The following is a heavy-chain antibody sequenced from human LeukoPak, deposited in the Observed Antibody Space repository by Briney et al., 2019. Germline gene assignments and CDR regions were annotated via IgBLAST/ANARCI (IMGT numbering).Heavy chain of an antibody. Sequence: PSEALSLTCTVSGGSISGSGSSYYWVWIRQPPGKGLEWIGSLYYSGSTYYNPSLKSRITISVDTSENQFSLELSSVTAADTAVYFCARTPRYSGNHYNAFDIWGLGTTVTVSS. D-gene: IGHD1-26*01. J-gene: IGHJ3*02. V-gene: IGHV4-39*01. CDR2: LYYSGST. CDR3: ARTPRYSGNHYNAFDI. CDR1: GGSISGSGSSYY.